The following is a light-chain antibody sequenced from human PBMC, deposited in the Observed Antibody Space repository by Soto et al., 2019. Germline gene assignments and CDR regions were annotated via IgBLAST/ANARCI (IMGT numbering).Light chain of an antibody. Sequence: EIVMTQSPATLSVSPGDRATHSCRASQSVSTNLAWYQQKPGQAPRLLIYGASTRATVVPARFSGSGSGTEFTLTISSLQSEEFAVYFCHQYNNWPLTFGGGTKVEIK. CDR2: GAS. CDR3: HQYNNWPLT. CDR1: QSVSTN. V-gene: IGKV3-15*01. J-gene: IGKJ4*01.